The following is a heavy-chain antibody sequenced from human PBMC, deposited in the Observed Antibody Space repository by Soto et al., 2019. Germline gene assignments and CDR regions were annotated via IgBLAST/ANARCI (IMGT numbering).Heavy chain of an antibody. D-gene: IGHD2-2*02. Sequence: EVQLVESGGGLVQPGGSLRLSCSASGFTFSSYWMYWVRQAPGKGLEWVANIKQDGSEKYYVDSVKGRFTISRDNAKNSLYLQMNSLRAEDTALYYRARDAPGGFYNYWGQGTLVTVSS. V-gene: IGHV3-7*01. CDR3: ARDAPGGFYNY. CDR1: GFTFSSYW. J-gene: IGHJ4*02. CDR2: IKQDGSEK.